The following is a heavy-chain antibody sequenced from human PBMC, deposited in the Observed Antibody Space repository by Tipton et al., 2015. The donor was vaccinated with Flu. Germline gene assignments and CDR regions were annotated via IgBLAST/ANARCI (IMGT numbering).Heavy chain of an antibody. CDR3: ARRDYSNYVSDPKNWFDP. CDR2: IYYSATT. D-gene: IGHD4-11*01. CDR1: GDSMSSGGFY. J-gene: IGHJ5*02. Sequence: TLSLTCTVSGDSMSSGGFYWSWIRQHPGKGLEWIGYIYYSATTYYNPSLKSRVTILVDTSKNQFSLKLSSVTAADTAVYYCARRDYSNYVSDPKNWFDPWGQGTLVTVSS. V-gene: IGHV4-31*03.